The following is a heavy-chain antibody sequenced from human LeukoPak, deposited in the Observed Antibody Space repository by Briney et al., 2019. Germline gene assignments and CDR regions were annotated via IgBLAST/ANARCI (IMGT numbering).Heavy chain of an antibody. V-gene: IGHV3-13*01. CDR2: IGTAGDT. Sequence: GGSLRLSCAASGFTFSSYDMHWVRQATGKGLEWVSAIGTAGDTYYPGSVKGRLTISRENAKNSLYLQMNSLRAGDTAVYYCARGYSSGWYSWFDPWGQGTLVTVSS. CDR1: GFTFSSYD. J-gene: IGHJ5*02. D-gene: IGHD6-19*01. CDR3: ARGYSSGWYSWFDP.